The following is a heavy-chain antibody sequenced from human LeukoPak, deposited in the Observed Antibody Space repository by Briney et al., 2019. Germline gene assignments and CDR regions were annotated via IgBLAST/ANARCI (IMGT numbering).Heavy chain of an antibody. CDR1: GFTFSSYS. D-gene: IGHD3-10*01. Sequence: PGGSLRLSCAASGFTFSSYSMNWVRQAPGKGLEWVSSISSSSSYIYYADSVKGRFTISRDNAKNSLYLQMNSLRAEDTAVYYCARDRSMYYYGSGKIFDYWGQGTLVTVSS. CDR3: ARDRSMYYYGSGKIFDY. V-gene: IGHV3-21*01. CDR2: ISSSSSYI. J-gene: IGHJ4*02.